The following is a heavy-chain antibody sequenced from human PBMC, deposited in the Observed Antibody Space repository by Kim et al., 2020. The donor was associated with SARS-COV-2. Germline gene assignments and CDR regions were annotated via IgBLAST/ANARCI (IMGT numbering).Heavy chain of an antibody. CDR2: ISSSGSTI. CDR1: GFTFSSYE. D-gene: IGHD6-6*01. J-gene: IGHJ4*02. Sequence: GGSLRLSCAASGFTFSSYEMNWVRQAPGKGLEWVSYISSSGSTIYYADSVKGRFTISRDNAKNSLYLQMNSLRAEDTAVYYCSRDAREYSSSGPDYFDYWGQGTLVTVSS. CDR3: SRDAREYSSSGPDYFDY. V-gene: IGHV3-48*03.